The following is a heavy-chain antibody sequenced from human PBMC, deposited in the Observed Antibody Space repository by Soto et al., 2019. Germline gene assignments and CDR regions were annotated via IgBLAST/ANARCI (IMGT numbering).Heavy chain of an antibody. CDR2: IYSGGST. CDR3: ATSIAVAGNTFFDY. CDR1: GFTVSSNY. D-gene: IGHD6-19*01. V-gene: IGHV3-53*01. J-gene: IGHJ4*02. Sequence: PGGSLRLSCAASGFTVSSNYMSWVRQAPGKGLEWVSVIYSGGSTYYADSVKGRFTISRDNSKNTLYLQMNSLRAEDTAVYYCATSIAVAGNTFFDYWGQGTLVTVSS.